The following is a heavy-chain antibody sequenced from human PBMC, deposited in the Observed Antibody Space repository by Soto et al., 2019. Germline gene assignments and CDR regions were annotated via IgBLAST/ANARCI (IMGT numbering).Heavy chain of an antibody. CDR1: GGSVSSGSYY. CDR3: ARGRDDSSGYTLD. Sequence: PSETLSLTCTVSGGSVSSGSYYWSWIRQPPGKGLEWIGYIYYSGSTNYNPSLKSRVTISVDTSKNQFSLKLSSVTAADTAVYYCARGRDDSSGYTLDWGQGTLVTVSS. V-gene: IGHV4-61*01. J-gene: IGHJ4*02. CDR2: IYYSGST. D-gene: IGHD3-22*01.